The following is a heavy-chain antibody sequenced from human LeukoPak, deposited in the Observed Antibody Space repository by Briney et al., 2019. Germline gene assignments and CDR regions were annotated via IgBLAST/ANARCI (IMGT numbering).Heavy chain of an antibody. CDR2: ISSSSSYI. D-gene: IGHD6-19*01. Sequence: GGSLRLSCAASGFTFSSYSMNWVRQAPGKGLEWVSSISSSSSYIYYADSVKGRFTISRDNAKNSLYLQMNSLRAEDTAVYYCARARPRGWYFDYWGQGTLVTVS. CDR3: ARARPRGWYFDY. J-gene: IGHJ4*02. CDR1: GFTFSSYS. V-gene: IGHV3-21*01.